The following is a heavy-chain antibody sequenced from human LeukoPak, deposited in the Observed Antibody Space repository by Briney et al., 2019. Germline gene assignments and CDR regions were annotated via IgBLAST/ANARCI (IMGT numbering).Heavy chain of an antibody. V-gene: IGHV3-48*01. J-gene: IGHJ6*02. CDR2: ISSSSSTI. CDR3: ARDGGYGMDV. CDR1: GFTFSSYS. Sequence: PGGSLRLSCAASGFTFSSYSMNWVRQAPGKGLEWVSYISSSSSTIYYADSVKGRFTISRDNAKNSLFLQMNSLRAEDTAVYYCARDGGYGMDVWGQGTTVTVSS.